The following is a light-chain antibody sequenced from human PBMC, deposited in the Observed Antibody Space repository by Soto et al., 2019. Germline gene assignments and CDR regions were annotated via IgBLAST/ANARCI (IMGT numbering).Light chain of an antibody. J-gene: IGLJ2*01. CDR3: SSYTSSNTPVV. V-gene: IGLV2-14*01. Sequence: QSVLTQPASVSGSPGQSITISCTGTSSDVGGYNYVSWYQQHPGKAPKLMIYEVSNRPSGVSNRFSGPKSGNTASLTISGLQAEDEADYYCSSYTSSNTPVVFGGGTKLTV. CDR2: EVS. CDR1: SSDVGGYNY.